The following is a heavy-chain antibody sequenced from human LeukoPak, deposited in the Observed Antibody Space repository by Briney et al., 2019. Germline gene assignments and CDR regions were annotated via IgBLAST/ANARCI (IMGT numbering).Heavy chain of an antibody. V-gene: IGHV3-23*01. CDR3: AKRPIIRSSSLYYFDY. Sequence: PGGSLRLSCAASGFTFSSYAMSWVRQAPWKGLEWVSAISGGGGSTYYADSVKGRFTISRDNSKNTLYLQMNSLRAEDTAVYYCAKRPIIRSSSLYYFDYWGQGTLVTVSS. J-gene: IGHJ4*02. D-gene: IGHD6-13*01. CDR1: GFTFSSYA. CDR2: ISGGGGST.